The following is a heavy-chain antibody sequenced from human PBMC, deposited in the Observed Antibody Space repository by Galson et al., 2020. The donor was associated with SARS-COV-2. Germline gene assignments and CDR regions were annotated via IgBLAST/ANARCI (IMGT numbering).Heavy chain of an antibody. CDR3: ARVAAQDSSGWYFAY. Sequence: ASVKVSCKASGYSFTNYYIHWVRQAPGQGLEWMAMINPTGGGTTYAQKFQDTITLTRDTSTTTVYMELSSLRSEDTAVYYCARVAAQDSSGWYFAYWGQGTRITVSS. CDR1: GYSFTNYY. J-gene: IGHJ4*02. D-gene: IGHD3-22*01. V-gene: IGHV1-46*01. CDR2: INPTGGGT.